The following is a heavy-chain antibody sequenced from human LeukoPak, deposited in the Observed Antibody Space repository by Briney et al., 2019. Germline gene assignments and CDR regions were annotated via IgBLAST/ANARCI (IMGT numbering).Heavy chain of an antibody. V-gene: IGHV4-59*01. CDR2: IYYSGST. J-gene: IGHJ4*02. D-gene: IGHD6-13*01. CDR3: ARDRGYSSSWYDY. Sequence: SETLSLTCTVTGGSISSYYWGWIRQPPGKGLEWIGYIYYSGSTNYNPSLKSRVTISVDTSKNQFSLKLSSVTAADTAVYYCARDRGYSSSWYDYWGQGTLVTVSS. CDR1: GGSISSYY.